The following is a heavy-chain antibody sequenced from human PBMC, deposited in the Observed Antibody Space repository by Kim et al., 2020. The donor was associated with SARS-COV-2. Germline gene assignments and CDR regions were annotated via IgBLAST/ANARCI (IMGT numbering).Heavy chain of an antibody. V-gene: IGHV6-1*01. D-gene: IGHD6-6*01. J-gene: IGHJ4*02. Sequence: DYAVSVKSRITINPDPSKNQFSLQLNSVTPEDAAVYYCARDLPAARPFDYWGQGTLVTVSS. CDR3: ARDLPAARPFDY.